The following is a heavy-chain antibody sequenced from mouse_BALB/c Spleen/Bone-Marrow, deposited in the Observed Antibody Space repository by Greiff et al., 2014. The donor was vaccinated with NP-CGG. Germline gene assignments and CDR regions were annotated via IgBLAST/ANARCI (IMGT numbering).Heavy chain of an antibody. J-gene: IGHJ2*01. Sequence: VQLQQSGAELVRPGSSVKISCKASGYAFSSYWMNWVKQRPGQGPEWIGQIYPGVGDTNYNGKFKGKATLTADKSSSTAYMQLSSLTSEDSAVYFCARVRNWADYWGQGTTLTVSS. CDR1: GYAFSSYW. CDR2: IYPGVGDT. CDR3: ARVRNWADY. D-gene: IGHD4-1*01. V-gene: IGHV1-80*01.